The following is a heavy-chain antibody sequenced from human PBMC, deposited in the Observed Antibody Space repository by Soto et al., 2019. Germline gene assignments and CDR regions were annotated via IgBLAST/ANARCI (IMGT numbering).Heavy chain of an antibody. CDR3: AKDQFYSSSSAFDY. CDR1: GFTFSSYA. Sequence: GGSLRLSCAASGFTFSSYAMSWVRQAPGKGLEWVSAISGSGGSTYYANSVKGRFTISRDNSKNTLYLQMNSLRAEDTAVYYCAKDQFYSSSSAFDYWGQGTLVTVSS. V-gene: IGHV3-23*01. D-gene: IGHD6-6*01. J-gene: IGHJ4*02. CDR2: ISGSGGST.